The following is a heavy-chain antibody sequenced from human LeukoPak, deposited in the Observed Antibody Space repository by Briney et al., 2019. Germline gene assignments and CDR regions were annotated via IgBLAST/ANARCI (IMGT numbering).Heavy chain of an antibody. J-gene: IGHJ4*02. CDR1: GFTFSAYG. CDR3: ARRSGVAVAGAFDY. Sequence: GGSLRLSCAASGFTFSAYGMSWVRQSPGQGLEWVSGISGSGDSTYYADSVKGRFTISRDNSKNTLYLQMNSLRAEDTAVYFCARRSGVAVAGAFDYWGQGTLVTVSS. D-gene: IGHD6-19*01. V-gene: IGHV3-23*01. CDR2: ISGSGDST.